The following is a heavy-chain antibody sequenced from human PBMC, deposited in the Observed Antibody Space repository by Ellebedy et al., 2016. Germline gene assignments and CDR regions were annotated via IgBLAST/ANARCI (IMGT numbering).Heavy chain of an antibody. CDR3: ARDRSVVMASDAFDI. V-gene: IGHV3-20*04. Sequence: GGSLRLSCAASGFTFSSYGMHWVRQAPGKGLEWVSGINWNGGSTGYADSVKGRFTISRDNAKNSLYLQMNSLRAEDTSLYYCARDRSVVMASDAFDIWGQGTMVTVSS. J-gene: IGHJ3*02. CDR2: INWNGGST. CDR1: GFTFSSYG. D-gene: IGHD4-23*01.